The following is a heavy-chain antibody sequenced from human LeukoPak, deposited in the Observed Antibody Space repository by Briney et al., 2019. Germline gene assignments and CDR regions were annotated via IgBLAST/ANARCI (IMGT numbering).Heavy chain of an antibody. V-gene: IGHV1-69*04. D-gene: IGHD3-3*01. CDR1: GGTFSSYA. CDR2: IIPILGIA. CDR3: ARGMAPLRFLECPGV. Sequence: ASVKVSCKASGGTFSSYAISWVRQAPGQGLEWMGRIIPILGIANYAQKFQGRVTITADKSTSTAYMELSSLRSEDTAVYYCARGMAPLRFLECPGVWGQGTTVTVSS. J-gene: IGHJ6*02.